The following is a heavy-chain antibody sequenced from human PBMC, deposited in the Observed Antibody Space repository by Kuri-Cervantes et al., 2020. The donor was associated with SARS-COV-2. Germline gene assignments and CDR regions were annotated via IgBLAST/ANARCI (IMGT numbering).Heavy chain of an antibody. CDR3: ARAPPAHSSWYGHRAEDYYYYGMDV. Sequence: GESLKISCAASGFTFSSYEMNWVRQAPGKGLEWVAVISYDGSNKYYADSVKGRFTISRDNSKNTLYLQMNSLRAEDTAVYYCARAPPAHSSWYGHRAEDYYYYGMDVWGQGTTVTVSS. CDR1: GFTFSSYE. CDR2: ISYDGSNK. D-gene: IGHD6-13*01. V-gene: IGHV3-30-3*01. J-gene: IGHJ6*02.